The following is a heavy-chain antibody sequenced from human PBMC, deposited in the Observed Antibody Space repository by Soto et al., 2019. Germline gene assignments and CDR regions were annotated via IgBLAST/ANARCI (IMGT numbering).Heavy chain of an antibody. CDR1: GFTFSSYA. CDR2: ISYDGSNK. Sequence: PGGSLRLSCAASGFTFSSYAMHWVRQAPGKGLEWVAVISYDGSNKYYADSVKGRFTISRDNSKNTLYLQMNSLRAEDTAVYYCARVGIAAPNYYYGMDVWGQGTTVTVSS. D-gene: IGHD6-13*01. CDR3: ARVGIAAPNYYYGMDV. V-gene: IGHV3-30-3*01. J-gene: IGHJ6*02.